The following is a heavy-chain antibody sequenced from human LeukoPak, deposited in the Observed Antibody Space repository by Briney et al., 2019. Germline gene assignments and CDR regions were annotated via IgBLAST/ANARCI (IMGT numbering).Heavy chain of an antibody. CDR2: INPNSGGT. J-gene: IGHJ5*02. CDR1: GYTFTGYY. CDR3: ARGIFPGIAAAGFDP. D-gene: IGHD6-13*01. Sequence: GASVKVSCKASGYTFTGYYMHWVRQAPGQGLEWMGWINPNSGGTNYAQKFQGRVTMTRDTSISTAYMELGRLRSDDTAVYYCARGIFPGIAAAGFDPWGQGTLVTVSS. V-gene: IGHV1-2*02.